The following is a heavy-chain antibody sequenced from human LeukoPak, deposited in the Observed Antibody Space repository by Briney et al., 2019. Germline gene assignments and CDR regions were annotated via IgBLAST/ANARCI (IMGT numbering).Heavy chain of an antibody. J-gene: IGHJ5*02. V-gene: IGHV4-4*07. CDR2: IYTSGNT. CDR1: GGSISSYY. CDR3: ARGLPSGWSHWFDP. Sequence: PSETLSLTCTVSGGSISSYYWSWIRQPAGKGLEWIGHIYTSGNTNYNPSLKSRVTMSVDTSKNQFSLKLNSVTAADTAVYYCARGLPSGWSHWFDPWGQGTLVTASS. D-gene: IGHD6-19*01.